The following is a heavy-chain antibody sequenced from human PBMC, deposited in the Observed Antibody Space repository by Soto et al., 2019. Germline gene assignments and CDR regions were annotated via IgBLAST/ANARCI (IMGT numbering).Heavy chain of an antibody. D-gene: IGHD1-26*01. CDR1: GYTFTSYG. V-gene: IGHV1-18*01. J-gene: IGHJ6*02. Sequence: ASVKVSCKASGYTFTSYGISWVRQAPGQGLEWMGWISAYNGNTNYAQKLQGRVTMTTDTSTSTAYMELRSLRSDDTAVYYCARGDWSYRHDYYYYGMDVWGQGTTVTVSS. CDR3: ARGDWSYRHDYYYYGMDV. CDR2: ISAYNGNT.